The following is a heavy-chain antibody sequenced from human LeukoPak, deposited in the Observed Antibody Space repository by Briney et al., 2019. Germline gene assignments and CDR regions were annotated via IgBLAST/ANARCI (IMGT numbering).Heavy chain of an antibody. CDR1: GGSISSYY. CDR2: IYYSGST. D-gene: IGHD6-19*01. J-gene: IGHJ6*03. Sequence: SETLSLTCTVSGGSISSYYWSWIRQPPGKGLEWIGYIYYSGSTNYNPSFKSRVTISVDTSKNQFSLKLSSVTAADTAVYYCARNAMAGGYYYYMDVWGKGTTVTVSS. CDR3: ARNAMAGGYYYYMDV. V-gene: IGHV4-59*01.